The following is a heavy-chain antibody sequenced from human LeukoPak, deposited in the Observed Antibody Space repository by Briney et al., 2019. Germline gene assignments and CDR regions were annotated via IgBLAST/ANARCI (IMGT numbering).Heavy chain of an antibody. V-gene: IGHV3-7*01. CDR3: ARVPSGHNYGSLGWFDP. Sequence: GGSLRLSCAASGFTFSDYCMSWVRQAPGKGLEWVANIKNDGSEKYYVDSVKGRFTISRDNAKNSLYLQMNSLRAEDTAVYYCARVPSGHNYGSLGWFDPWGQGTLVTVSS. CDR2: IKNDGSEK. CDR1: GFTFSDYC. D-gene: IGHD5-18*01. J-gene: IGHJ5*02.